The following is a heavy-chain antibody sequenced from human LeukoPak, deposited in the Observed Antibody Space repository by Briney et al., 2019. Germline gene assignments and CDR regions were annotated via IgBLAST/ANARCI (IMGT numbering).Heavy chain of an antibody. V-gene: IGHV3-66*01. CDR1: GFTVSSNY. D-gene: IGHD2/OR15-2a*01. J-gene: IGHJ4*02. CDR3: ASLIVEYYFDY. CDR2: IYSGGST. Sequence: GGSLRLSCAASGFTVSSNYMSWVRQAPGKGLEWVSVIYSGGSTYYADSVKGRFTISRDNSKNTLYLQMNSLRAEDTAVYYCASLIVEYYFDYWGQGTLVTVSS.